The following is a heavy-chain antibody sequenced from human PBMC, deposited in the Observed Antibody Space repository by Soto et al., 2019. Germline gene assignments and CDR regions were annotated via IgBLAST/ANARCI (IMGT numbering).Heavy chain of an antibody. Sequence: EVQLVESGGGLIQPGGSLRLSCAASGFTLSNNYMSWVRQAPGKGLEWVSVVYSGGSTYYADSVKGRFTISRDNSKNTLYLQMNSLSAGDPAVYYCARGSGYDGFDYWGQGTLVTVSS. CDR3: ARGSGYDGFDY. J-gene: IGHJ4*02. CDR2: VYSGGST. D-gene: IGHD5-12*01. CDR1: GFTLSNNY. V-gene: IGHV3-53*01.